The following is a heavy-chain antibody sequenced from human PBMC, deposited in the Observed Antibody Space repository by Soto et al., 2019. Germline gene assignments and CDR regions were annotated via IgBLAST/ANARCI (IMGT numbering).Heavy chain of an antibody. CDR3: ARGGRWLQGNDY. J-gene: IGHJ4*02. D-gene: IGHD3-16*01. V-gene: IGHV3-30*04. CDR2: IWYDGSNK. CDR1: GFTFSDYA. Sequence: QVQLVESGGGVVQPGRSLRLSCAASGFTFSDYAMHWVRQAPGKGLEWVAVIWYDGSNKYYADSVKGRFTISRDNSKNTLYLQMNSLRPDDTAVYYCARGGRWLQGNDYWAQGTLVTVSS.